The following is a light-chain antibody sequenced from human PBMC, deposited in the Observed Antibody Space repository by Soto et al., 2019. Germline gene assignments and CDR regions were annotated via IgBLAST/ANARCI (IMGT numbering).Light chain of an antibody. V-gene: IGKV1-39*01. CDR1: QSISTY. Sequence: IQVTKSPYSLSVYIGGRVTITCRASQSISTYLNLYQQTPGKAPALLISSASTLQSGVPSRFSGSGSGTDFTLTICSLQPEDFPPYYCQRSNSIPFTFGQGTRLEIK. CDR2: SAS. CDR3: QRSNSIPFT. J-gene: IGKJ5*01.